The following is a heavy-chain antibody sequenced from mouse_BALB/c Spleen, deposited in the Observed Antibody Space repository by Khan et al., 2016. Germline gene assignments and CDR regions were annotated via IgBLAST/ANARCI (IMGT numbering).Heavy chain of an antibody. J-gene: IGHJ1*01. V-gene: IGHV1S136*01. CDR1: GYTFTSYV. Sequence: VQLQQSGPELVKPGASVKMSCKASGYTFTSYVMHWVKQKPGQGLEWIGYINPYSDGTKYNEKFKGKATLTSDKSSSTAYMELSSLTSEDSAVYYCASGDGNYRTYWYFDVWGAGTTVTVSS. CDR3: ASGDGNYRTYWYFDV. D-gene: IGHD2-1*01. CDR2: INPYSDGT.